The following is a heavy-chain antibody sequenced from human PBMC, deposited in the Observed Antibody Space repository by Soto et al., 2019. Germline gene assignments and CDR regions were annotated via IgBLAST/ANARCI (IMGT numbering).Heavy chain of an antibody. CDR2: INPNSGAT. CDR3: ARGGGTILAPLP. Sequence: ASVKVSCKASGYTFTGYFIHWVRQAPGQGLEWMGYINPNSGATKYAPRFQGRVTMTSDTSSRTAYMDLSNLRSDDTAVYYCARGGGTILAPLPWGQGTMVTV. CDR1: GYTFTGYF. D-gene: IGHD3-3*01. J-gene: IGHJ4*02. V-gene: IGHV1-2*02.